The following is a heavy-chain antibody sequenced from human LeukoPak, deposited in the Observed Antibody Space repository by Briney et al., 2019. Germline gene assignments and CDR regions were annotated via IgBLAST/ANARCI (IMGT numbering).Heavy chain of an antibody. CDR2: ISAYNGNT. D-gene: IGHD6-19*01. V-gene: IGHV1-18*01. CDR3: ARAGGPGYSSGWLDY. CDR1: GWIFTSYG. J-gene: IGHJ4*02. Sequence: SVQVSCMGSGWIFTSYGINWVRQAAGRELEGMGWISAYNGNTNYAQKLQGRVTMTTDTSTSTAYMELRRLSSDDTAVYYCARAGGPGYSSGWLDYWGQATLVTVSS.